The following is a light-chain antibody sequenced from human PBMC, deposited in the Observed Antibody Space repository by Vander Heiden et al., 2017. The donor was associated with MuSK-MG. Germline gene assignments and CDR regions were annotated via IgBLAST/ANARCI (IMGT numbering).Light chain of an antibody. Sequence: DIQLAQSPSFLSASVGDRVTITCRAGQGIRSYLAWYQQKPGKAPKLLIFAATALQSGVPSRFSGSGSGTEFTLTISSLQPEDFATYYCQQLNSYPFFGQGTRLEIK. J-gene: IGKJ5*01. CDR1: QGIRSY. V-gene: IGKV1-9*01. CDR2: AAT. CDR3: QQLNSYPF.